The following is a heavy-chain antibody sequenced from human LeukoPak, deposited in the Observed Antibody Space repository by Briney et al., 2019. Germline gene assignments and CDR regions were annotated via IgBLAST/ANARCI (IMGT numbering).Heavy chain of an antibody. J-gene: IGHJ4*02. V-gene: IGHV4-39*07. CDR2: IYYSGST. CDR1: GGSISSSSYY. D-gene: IGHD2-15*01. CDR3: ARGHLVHCSGGSCYWRQWLVPFDY. Sequence: SETLSLTCTVSGGSISSSSYYWGWIRQPPGKGLEWIGSIYYSGSTYYNPSLKSRVTISVDTSKNQFSLKLRSVTAADTAVYYCARGHLVHCSGGSCYWRQWLVPFDYWGQGTLVTVSS.